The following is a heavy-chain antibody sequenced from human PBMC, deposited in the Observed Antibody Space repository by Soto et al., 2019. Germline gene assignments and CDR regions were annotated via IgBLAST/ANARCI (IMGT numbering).Heavy chain of an antibody. D-gene: IGHD5-18*01. Sequence: SETLSLSCSASGGSIRSYYWSWIRQSPEKGLEWIGYFYHSGNSNYSPSLKSRVTISVDTSKNQLSLSLRSVTAADTAVYFCARISSVDPYGYVNGGLDVWGQGTTVTVSS. CDR1: GGSIRSYY. CDR2: FYHSGNS. J-gene: IGHJ6*02. CDR3: ARISSVDPYGYVNGGLDV. V-gene: IGHV4-59*01.